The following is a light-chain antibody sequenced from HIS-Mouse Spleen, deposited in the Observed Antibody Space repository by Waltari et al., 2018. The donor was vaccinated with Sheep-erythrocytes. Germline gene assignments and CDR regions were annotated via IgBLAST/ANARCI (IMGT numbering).Light chain of an antibody. CDR2: QDS. Sequence: SYELTQPPSVSLSPGQTASITCPGDKLGDKYACWYQQKPGQSPVLVIYQDSKRPSGIPERFSGSNSGNTATLTISGTQAMDEADYYCQAWDSSTYVFGTGTKVTVL. CDR3: QAWDSSTYV. CDR1: KLGDKY. V-gene: IGLV3-1*01. J-gene: IGLJ1*01.